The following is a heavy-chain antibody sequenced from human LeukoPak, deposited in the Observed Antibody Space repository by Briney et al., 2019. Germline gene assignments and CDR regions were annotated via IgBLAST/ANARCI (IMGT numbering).Heavy chain of an antibody. D-gene: IGHD3-10*01. CDR3: AGATYYYGSGSYYSGDY. V-gene: IGHV3-11*01. CDR1: GFTFSDYC. J-gene: IGHJ4*02. Sequence: GGSLRLSCAASGFTFSDYCMSWIRQAPGKGLEWVSYISSSGSTIYYADSVKGRFTISRDNAKNSLYLQMNSLRAEDTAVYYCAGATYYYGSGSYYSGDYWGQGTLVTVSS. CDR2: ISSSGSTI.